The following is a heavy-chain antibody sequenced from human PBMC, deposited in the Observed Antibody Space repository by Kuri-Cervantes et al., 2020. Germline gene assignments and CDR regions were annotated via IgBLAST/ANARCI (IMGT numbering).Heavy chain of an antibody. CDR1: GFTFDDHA. D-gene: IGHD3-10*01. V-gene: IGHV3-7*01. Sequence: GESLKISCAASGFTFDDHAMHWVRQAPGKGLEWLANINQDGSEKYYVASVKGRFTISRDNAKNLVYLHLNSLRAEDTAVYYCARDVPLSGRGAFDYWGQGTLVTVSS. CDR2: INQDGSEK. J-gene: IGHJ4*02. CDR3: ARDVPLSGRGAFDY.